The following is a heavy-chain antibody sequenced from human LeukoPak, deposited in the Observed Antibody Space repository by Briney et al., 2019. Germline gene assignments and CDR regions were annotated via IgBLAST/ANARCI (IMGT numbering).Heavy chain of an antibody. V-gene: IGHV3-53*01. CDR2: IYSGDST. D-gene: IGHD1-26*01. J-gene: IGHJ4*02. Sequence: GGSLRLSCAASGFTVSGNCMSWLRQAPGKGLEWVSVIYSGDSTYYIDSVKGRFTISRDNSKNTVYLQMNSLRAEDTAVYYCARLSWELGSDYWGQGTLVTVSS. CDR1: GFTVSGNC. CDR3: ARLSWELGSDY.